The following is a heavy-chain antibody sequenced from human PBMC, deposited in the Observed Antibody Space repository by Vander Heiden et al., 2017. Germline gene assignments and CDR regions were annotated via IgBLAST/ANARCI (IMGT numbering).Heavy chain of an antibody. CDR1: GSTCSNAW. CDR3: SSQILEWLFYDDY. CDR2: IKSKTDGGTT. V-gene: IGHV3-15*07. D-gene: IGHD3-3*01. J-gene: IGHJ4*01. Sequence: EVQLVESGGGLVKPGGSISISCAASGSTCSNAWMNWVRQAPGKGLEWVGRIKSKTDGGTTDYAAPVKGRFTIARDDSKNTLYLQMNSMKTEDTAVYCCSSQILEWLFYDDYW.